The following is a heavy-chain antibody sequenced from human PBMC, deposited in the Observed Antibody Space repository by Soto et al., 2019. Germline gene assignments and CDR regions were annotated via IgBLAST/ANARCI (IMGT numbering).Heavy chain of an antibody. Sequence: QVQLVQSGAEVKKPGSSVKVSCKPSGGTFSSYAISWVRQAPGQGLEWMGGIIPIFGTANYAQKFQGRVTITADESTSTAYMELSSLRSEDTAVYYCARDRLRGVSRTFDYWGQGTLVTVSS. CDR3: ARDRLRGVSRTFDY. D-gene: IGHD2-8*01. CDR1: GGTFSSYA. J-gene: IGHJ4*02. CDR2: IIPIFGTA. V-gene: IGHV1-69*01.